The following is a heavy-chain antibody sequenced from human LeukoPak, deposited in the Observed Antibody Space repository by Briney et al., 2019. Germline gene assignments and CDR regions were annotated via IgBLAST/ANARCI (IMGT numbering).Heavy chain of an antibody. CDR2: IGTAGDT. CDR3: ARVSGWYPFDY. D-gene: IGHD6-19*01. J-gene: IGHJ4*02. CDR1: GFTFSSYD. Sequence: GGSLRLSCAASGFTFSSYDMHWVRQAAGKGLEWVSAIGTAGDTYYPGSVKGRFTISRENAKNSLYLQMNSLRAGDTAVYYCARVSGWYPFDYWGQGTLVTVSS. V-gene: IGHV3-13*01.